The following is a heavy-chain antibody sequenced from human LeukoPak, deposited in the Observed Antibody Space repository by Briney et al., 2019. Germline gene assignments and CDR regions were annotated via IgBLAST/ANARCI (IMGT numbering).Heavy chain of an antibody. CDR2: ISGSASRT. CDR3: AKRSDLTYHYFDC. Sequence: PGGSLRLSCAASGFAFSSYGMSWVRQAPGKGLEWVSAISGSASRTFCADSVKGRFTISRDNSQNTLFLQLNSLRAEDTAVYFCAKRSDLTYHYFDCWGQGTVVTVPS. J-gene: IGHJ4*02. V-gene: IGHV3-23*01. CDR1: GFAFSSYG.